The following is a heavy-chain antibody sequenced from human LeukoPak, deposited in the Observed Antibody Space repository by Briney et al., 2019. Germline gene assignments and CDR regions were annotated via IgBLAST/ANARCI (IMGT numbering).Heavy chain of an antibody. V-gene: IGHV4-61*02. CDR3: ARSDFWSGYFDS. D-gene: IGHD3-3*01. CDR1: GGSISSGSYY. J-gene: IGHJ4*02. Sequence: SETLSLTCTVSGGSISSGSYYWAWIRQPAGKGLEWIGRFYTSESTNYNPSLKSRVTISVDTSKNQFSLKLTSVPAADTAVYYCARSDFWSGYFDSWGQGTLVTVSS. CDR2: FYTSEST.